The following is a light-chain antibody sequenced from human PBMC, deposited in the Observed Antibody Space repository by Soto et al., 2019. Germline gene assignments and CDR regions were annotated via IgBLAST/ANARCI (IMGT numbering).Light chain of an antibody. V-gene: IGKV2-30*01. CDR2: KVS. J-gene: IGKJ2*01. CDR3: MQGTHWPYT. Sequence: DVVMTQSPLSLPVTLGQPASISCGSSQSLVFSDGNTYLTWFQQRPGQSPRRLIYKVSNRDSGVPDRFSGSGSGTDFTLKINWVEAEDVAVYYCMQGTHWPYTFGQGTNLEIK. CDR1: QSLVFSDGNTY.